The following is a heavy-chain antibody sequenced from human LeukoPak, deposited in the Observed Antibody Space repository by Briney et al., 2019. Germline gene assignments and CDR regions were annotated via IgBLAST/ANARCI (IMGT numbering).Heavy chain of an antibody. D-gene: IGHD5-24*01. CDR1: GGSCDDYY. CDR3: ARGRDRSKAGDH. CDR2: IHPHGMF. Sequence: SETLSLTCAVYGGSCDDYYCSLIRQPPGKGLEWIGEIHPHGMFYYNSSLMSRVTISIDTSKTQFSLRLTSVTATDTAFYYCARGRDRSKAGDHWGQGSLVTVSS. V-gene: IGHV4-34*01. J-gene: IGHJ4*02.